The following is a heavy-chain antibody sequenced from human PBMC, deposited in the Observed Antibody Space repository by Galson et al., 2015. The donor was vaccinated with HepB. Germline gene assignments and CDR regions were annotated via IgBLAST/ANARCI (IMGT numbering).Heavy chain of an antibody. J-gene: IGHJ3*02. Sequence: SVKVSCKASGYTFTSYGISWVRQAPGQGLEWMGWISAYNGNTNYAQKVQGRVTMTTDTSTSTAYMELRSLRSDDTAVYYCARRDQYRTDAFDIWGQGTMVTVSS. D-gene: IGHD1-14*01. CDR1: GYTFTSYG. V-gene: IGHV1-18*01. CDR3: ARRDQYRTDAFDI. CDR2: ISAYNGNT.